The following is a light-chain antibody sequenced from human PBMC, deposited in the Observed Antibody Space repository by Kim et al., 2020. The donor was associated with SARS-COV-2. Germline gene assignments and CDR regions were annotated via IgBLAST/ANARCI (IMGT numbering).Light chain of an antibody. V-gene: IGLV3-1*01. Sequence: VSQGQTASITCSGDKWGDKYACWYQQKPGQSPVMVIYKDSKRPSGIPERFSGSNSGNTATLTISGTQAMDEADYYCQAWDSSTAVFGGGTQLTVL. CDR2: KDS. CDR1: KWGDKY. J-gene: IGLJ3*02. CDR3: QAWDSSTAV.